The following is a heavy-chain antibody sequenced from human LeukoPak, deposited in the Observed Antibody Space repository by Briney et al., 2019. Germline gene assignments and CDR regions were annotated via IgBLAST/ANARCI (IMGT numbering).Heavy chain of an antibody. CDR2: IYYSGST. J-gene: IGHJ4*02. Sequence: SETLSLTCTVSGASVSSVFYYWSWVRQPPGRGLEWFGYIYYSGSTNYHPSLKSRVTILVDTSKNQFSLRLSSVTAADTAVYYCARNYYDSTGYLPGLFDYWGQGTLVTVSS. V-gene: IGHV4-61*01. CDR1: GASVSSVFYY. CDR3: ARNYYDSTGYLPGLFDY. D-gene: IGHD3-22*01.